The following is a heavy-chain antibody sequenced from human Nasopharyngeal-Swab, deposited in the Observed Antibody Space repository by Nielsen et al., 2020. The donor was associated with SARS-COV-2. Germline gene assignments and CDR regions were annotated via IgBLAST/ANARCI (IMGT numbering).Heavy chain of an antibody. CDR1: GDSVSRFW. J-gene: IGHJ4*02. CDR2: ISATGTT. Sequence: SETLSLTCIVSGDSVSRFWWSWIRQAPGKGLEWVGYISATGTTTYNPSLKSRATIFIDSSRRQFSLRLSSVTAADTAVYYCARGNGAFDYWGQGTLVTVSS. V-gene: IGHV4-4*08. CDR3: ARGNGAFDY. D-gene: IGHD4-17*01.